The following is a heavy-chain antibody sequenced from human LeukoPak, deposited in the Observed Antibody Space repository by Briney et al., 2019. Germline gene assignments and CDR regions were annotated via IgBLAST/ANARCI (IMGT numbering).Heavy chain of an antibody. J-gene: IGHJ4*02. D-gene: IGHD4-23*01. Sequence: PGGSLRLSCAASGFTFSSYGMHWVRQAPGKGLEWVAVIWYDGSNKYYADSVKGRFTISRDNSKNTLYLQMNSLRAEDTAGYYCAKDGYYGGNAPTYFDYWGQGTLVTVSS. CDR3: AKDGYYGGNAPTYFDY. V-gene: IGHV3-33*06. CDR2: IWYDGSNK. CDR1: GFTFSSYG.